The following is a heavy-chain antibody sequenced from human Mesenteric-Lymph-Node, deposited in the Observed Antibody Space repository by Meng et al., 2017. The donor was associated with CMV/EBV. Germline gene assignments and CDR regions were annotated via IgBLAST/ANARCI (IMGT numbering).Heavy chain of an antibody. V-gene: IGHV1-69*02. D-gene: IGHD3-3*01. CDR2: IIPILGIA. Sequence: SVKVSCKASGGTFSSYTISWVRQAPGQGLEWMGRIIPILGIANYAQKFQGRVTITADKSTSTAYMELSSLRSDDTAVYYCARGGYYDFWSGYYPLDYWGQGTLVTVSS. J-gene: IGHJ4*02. CDR1: GGTFSSYT. CDR3: ARGGYYDFWSGYYPLDY.